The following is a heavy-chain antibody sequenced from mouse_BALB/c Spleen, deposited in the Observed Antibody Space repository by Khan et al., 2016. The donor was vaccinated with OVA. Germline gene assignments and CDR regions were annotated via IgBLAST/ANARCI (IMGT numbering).Heavy chain of an antibody. CDR2: INTHSGVP. Sequence: LVESGPELKKPGETVRISCKASGYTFTTAGMQWVQKMPGKGLKWIGWINTHSGVPKYAEDFKGRFAFSLETSASTAYLQISNLKNEDTATYFCARSDYAMDYWGQGTSVTVSS. V-gene: IGHV9-4*02. CDR1: GYTFTTAG. J-gene: IGHJ4*01. CDR3: ARSDYAMDY.